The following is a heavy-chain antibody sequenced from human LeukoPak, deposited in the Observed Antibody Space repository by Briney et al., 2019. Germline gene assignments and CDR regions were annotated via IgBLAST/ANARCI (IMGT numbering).Heavy chain of an antibody. J-gene: IGHJ4*02. CDR2: IYPGDSDT. Sequence: PGESLKISCKGSGYSFTSYWIGWVRQMPGKSLEWMGIIYPGDSDTRYSPSFQGQVTISADKSISTAYLQWSSLKASGTAMYYCARHIKLWKKYQLHPFDYWGQGTLVTVSS. D-gene: IGHD2-2*01. V-gene: IGHV5-51*01. CDR1: GYSFTSYW. CDR3: ARHIKLWKKYQLHPFDY.